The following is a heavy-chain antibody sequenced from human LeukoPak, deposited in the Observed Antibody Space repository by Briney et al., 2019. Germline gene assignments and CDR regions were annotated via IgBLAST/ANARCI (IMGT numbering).Heavy chain of an antibody. CDR2: ISYDGSNK. V-gene: IGHV3-30*04. CDR3: ARDRLRATTSTLAY. D-gene: IGHD4-17*01. Sequence: GGSLRLSCAATGFTFSSYAMHWVHQAPGKGLEWVAVISYDGSNKYYADSVKGRFSISRDNSKNALYVQMNSLRAEDTGVYYCARDRLRATTSTLAYWGQGTLVTVSS. CDR1: GFTFSSYA. J-gene: IGHJ4*02.